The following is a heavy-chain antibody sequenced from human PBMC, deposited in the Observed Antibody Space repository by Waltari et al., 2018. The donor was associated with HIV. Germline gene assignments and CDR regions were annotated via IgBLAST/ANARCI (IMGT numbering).Heavy chain of an antibody. CDR1: GITVSSTY. J-gene: IGHJ4*02. CDR3: ARARTYYDFWSGNYSPDYFDY. V-gene: IGHV3-53*01. CDR2: IYSGGST. Sequence: EVQLVESGGGLIQPGGSLRLSCAASGITVSSTYMTWARPAPGNGRELVEVIYSGGSTYYADAVNGRFTISRDNSKNTLYLQMNSLRAEDTAVYYCARARTYYDFWSGNYSPDYFDYWGQGTLITVSS. D-gene: IGHD3-3*01.